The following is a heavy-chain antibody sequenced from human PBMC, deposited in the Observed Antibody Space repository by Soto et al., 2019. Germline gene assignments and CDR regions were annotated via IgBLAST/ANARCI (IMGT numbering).Heavy chain of an antibody. D-gene: IGHD2-15*01. Sequence: GGSLRLSCAASGFTFSSYSMNWVRQAPGKGLEWVSYISSSSSTIYYADSVKGRFTISRDNAKNSLYLQMNSLRAEDTAVYYCARYCSAGSCYLPDHAVAFDIWGQGTMVTVSS. V-gene: IGHV3-48*01. J-gene: IGHJ3*02. CDR3: ARYCSAGSCYLPDHAVAFDI. CDR2: ISSSSSTI. CDR1: GFTFSSYS.